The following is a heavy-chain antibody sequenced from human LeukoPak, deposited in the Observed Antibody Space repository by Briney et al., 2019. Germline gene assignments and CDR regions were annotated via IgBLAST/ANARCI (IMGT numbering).Heavy chain of an antibody. CDR2: IYYSGST. Sequence: PSETLSLTCTVSGGSISSSNYYWGWIRQPPGKGLEWIGSIYYSGSTYYNPSLKSRVTISVDTSKNQFSLKVSSVTAADTAVYYCARAGRQFDPWGQGTLVTVSS. CDR1: GGSISSSNYY. CDR3: ARAGRQFDP. V-gene: IGHV4-39*07. J-gene: IGHJ5*02.